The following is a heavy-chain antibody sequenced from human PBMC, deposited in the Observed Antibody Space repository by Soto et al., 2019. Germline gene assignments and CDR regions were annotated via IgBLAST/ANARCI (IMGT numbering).Heavy chain of an antibody. CDR2: ISYDGSNK. CDR3: AKAFQANQQLYYYGMDV. CDR1: GFTFSSYG. V-gene: IGHV3-30*18. Sequence: PGGSLRLSCAASGFTFSSYGMHWVRQAPGKGLEWVAVISYDGSNKYYADSVKGRFTISRDNSKNTLYLQMNSLRAEDTAVYYCAKAFQANQQLYYYGMDVWGQGTTVTVSS. J-gene: IGHJ6*02. D-gene: IGHD6-13*01.